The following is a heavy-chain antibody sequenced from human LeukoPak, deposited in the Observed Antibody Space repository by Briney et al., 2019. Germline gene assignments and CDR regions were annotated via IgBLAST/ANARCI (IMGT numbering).Heavy chain of an antibody. Sequence: GGSLRLSCAASGFTFSSFGMHWVRQAPGKGLEWVAVISYDGRNIHYPDSVKGRFTISRDISTDTLWLQMDSLRTEDTAVYYCAKGPLRGTAAAIDYWGQGTLVTVSS. CDR3: AKGPLRGTAAAIDY. D-gene: IGHD2-2*01. J-gene: IGHJ4*02. CDR2: ISYDGRNI. CDR1: GFTFSSFG. V-gene: IGHV3-30*18.